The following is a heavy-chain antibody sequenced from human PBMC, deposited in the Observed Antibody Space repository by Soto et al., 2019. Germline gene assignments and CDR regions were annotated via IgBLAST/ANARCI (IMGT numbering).Heavy chain of an antibody. V-gene: IGHV4-39*01. D-gene: IGHD4-17*01. J-gene: IGHJ4*02. CDR1: GGSISSSSYY. CDR2: IYYSGST. Sequence: QLQLQESGPGLVKPSETLSLTCTVSGGSISSSSYYWGWIRQPPGKGLEWIGSIYYSGSTYYNPSLKSRVTKSVDTSKNQFSLKLSSVTAADTAVYYCARRDYGDYVFDYWGQGTLVTVSS. CDR3: ARRDYGDYVFDY.